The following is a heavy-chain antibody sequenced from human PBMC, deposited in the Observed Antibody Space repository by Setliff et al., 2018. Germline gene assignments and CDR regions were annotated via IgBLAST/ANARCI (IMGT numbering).Heavy chain of an antibody. CDR1: GFTFSNYW. Sequence: PGGSLRLSCAASGFTFSNYWMYWVRQVPGKGLVWVSRISPDGTITNYADSVKGRFTISRDNAKNTLYLQMNSLRGEDTAVYFCASIDWGENFYNTDVWGKGTTVTVSS. V-gene: IGHV3-74*01. J-gene: IGHJ6*03. D-gene: IGHD7-27*01. CDR3: ASIDWGENFYNTDV. CDR2: ISPDGTIT.